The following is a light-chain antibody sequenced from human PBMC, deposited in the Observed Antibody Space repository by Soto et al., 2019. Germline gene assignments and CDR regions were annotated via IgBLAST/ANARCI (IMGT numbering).Light chain of an antibody. J-gene: IGLJ2*01. CDR3: SSYTSSSTLV. CDR1: SSDVGGYNY. V-gene: IGLV2-14*01. Sequence: QSALTQPASVSGSPGQSITISCTGTSSDVGGYNYVSWYQQHPGKAPKHLIYDVSNRPSGVSNRFSGSKSGNTASLTISGLQAEVEAEYYCSSYTSSSTLVFGGGTKLTVL. CDR2: DVS.